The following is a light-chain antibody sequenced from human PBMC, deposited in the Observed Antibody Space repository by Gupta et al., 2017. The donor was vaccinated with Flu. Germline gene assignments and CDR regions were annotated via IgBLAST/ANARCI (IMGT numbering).Light chain of an antibody. CDR2: GAS. Sequence: EIVMTQSPGTLSVSPGERATLFCRASQSVSSNLAWYQQKPGQAPRLLIYGASTRATAIPARFSGSGAGTEFTLTISSLQSEDFAVYYCKQYDNWPPLTFGGGPRWRSN. CDR1: QSVSSN. CDR3: KQYDNWPPLT. J-gene: IGKJ4*01. V-gene: IGKV3-15*01.